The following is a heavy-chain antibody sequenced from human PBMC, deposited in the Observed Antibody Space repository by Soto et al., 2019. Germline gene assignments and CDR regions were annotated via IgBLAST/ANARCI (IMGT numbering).Heavy chain of an antibody. CDR1: GFIFTRYS. V-gene: IGHV3-21*06. J-gene: IGHJ4*02. Sequence: GGTLRLSCAASGFIFTRYSMNWVRQAPGKGLEWVSSISSTTNYIYYGDSMKGRFTISRDNAKNSLYLEMNSLRAEDTAVYYCARESEDLTSNFDYWGQGTLVTVSS. CDR2: ISSTTNYI. CDR3: ARESEDLTSNFDY.